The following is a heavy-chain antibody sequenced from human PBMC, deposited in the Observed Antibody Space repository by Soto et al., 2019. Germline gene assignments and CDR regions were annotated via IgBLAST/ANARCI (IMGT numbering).Heavy chain of an antibody. J-gene: IGHJ3*02. Sequence: GGSLRLSCAASGFTFSSYGMHWVRQAPGKGLEWVAVISYDGSNKYYADSAKGRFTISRDNSKNTLYLQMNSLRAEDTAVYYCATDIVVVPAAHEDDAFDIWGQGTMVTVSS. V-gene: IGHV3-30*03. CDR3: ATDIVVVPAAHEDDAFDI. D-gene: IGHD2-2*01. CDR1: GFTFSSYG. CDR2: ISYDGSNK.